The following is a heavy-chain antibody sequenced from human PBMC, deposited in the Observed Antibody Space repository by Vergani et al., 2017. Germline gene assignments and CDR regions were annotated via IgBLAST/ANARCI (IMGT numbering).Heavy chain of an antibody. D-gene: IGHD2-15*01. Sequence: QVRLVESGGGVVQPGRSLRLSCAASGFSFTSYGMHWVRQPPGKGLEWVATISFDGNKKDYTEAVRGRFTISRDNAKNSLYLQMNSLRAEDTAVYYCAGCRLSLYYYYMDVWGKGP. J-gene: IGHJ6*03. CDR3: AGCRLSLYYYYMDV. CDR1: GFSFTSYG. CDR2: ISFDGNKK. V-gene: IGHV3-30*03.